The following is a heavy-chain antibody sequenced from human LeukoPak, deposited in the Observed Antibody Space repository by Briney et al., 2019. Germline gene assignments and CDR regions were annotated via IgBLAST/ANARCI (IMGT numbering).Heavy chain of an antibody. V-gene: IGHV3-23*01. J-gene: IGHJ2*01. CDR3: AKATPHTYWYFDL. CDR1: GFTFSSYT. CDR2: ISNTGGRT. Sequence: QPGGSLRLSCAASGFTFSSYTMIWVRQAPGKGLEWVSTISNTGGRTYYADSVKGRFTISRDNSKNTLYLQMNSLRAEDTAVYYCAKATPHTYWYFDLWGRGTLVTVSS.